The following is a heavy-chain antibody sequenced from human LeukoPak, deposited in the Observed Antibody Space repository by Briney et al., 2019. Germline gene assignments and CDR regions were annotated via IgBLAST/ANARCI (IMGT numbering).Heavy chain of an antibody. CDR3: ARGFVVRGVTDY. CDR1: GYTFTSYD. D-gene: IGHD3-10*01. J-gene: IGHJ4*02. V-gene: IGHV1-8*03. CDR2: MNPNSGNT. Sequence: GASVKVSCKASGYTFTSYDINWVRQATGQGLEWMGWMNPNSGNTGYAQKFQGRVTITRNTSISTAYMELSSLRSEDTAVYYCARGFVVRGVTDYWGQGTLVTVSS.